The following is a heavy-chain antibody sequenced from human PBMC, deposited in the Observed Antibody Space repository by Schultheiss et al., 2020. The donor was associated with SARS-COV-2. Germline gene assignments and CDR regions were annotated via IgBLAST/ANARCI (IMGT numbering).Heavy chain of an antibody. Sequence: GGSLRLSCAASGFTFSDYYMSWVRQAPGKGLEWVSAISGSGGSTYYADSVKGRFTISRDNSKNTVYLQMSSLRAEDTAVYYCAKDQNMVATSPFDYWGQGTLVTVSS. CDR2: ISGSGGST. V-gene: IGHV3-23*01. CDR3: AKDQNMVATSPFDY. CDR1: GFTFSDYY. J-gene: IGHJ4*02. D-gene: IGHD5-12*01.